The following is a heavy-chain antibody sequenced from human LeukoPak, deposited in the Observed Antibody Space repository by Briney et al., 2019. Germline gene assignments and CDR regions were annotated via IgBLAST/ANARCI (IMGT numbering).Heavy chain of an antibody. V-gene: IGHV3-23*01. J-gene: IGHJ4*02. Sequence: GGSLRLSCAASGFTFSTFAMSWVRQVPGKGLEWVSGVSGSGGSGVTTYYVDSVRGRFTISRDNSKNTVYLQMNSVRAEDTAVYYCAKEGDGSGYFSPDCWGQGTLVTVSS. CDR3: AKEGDGSGYFSPDC. D-gene: IGHD3-22*01. CDR2: VSGSGGSGVTT. CDR1: GFTFSTFA.